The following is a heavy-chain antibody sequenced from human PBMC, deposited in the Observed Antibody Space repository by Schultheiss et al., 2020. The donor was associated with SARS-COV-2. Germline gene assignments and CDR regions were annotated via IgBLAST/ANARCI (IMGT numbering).Heavy chain of an antibody. J-gene: IGHJ4*02. CDR3: ARHDAWGRVDF. D-gene: IGHD7-27*01. CDR2: ISYDGSNK. V-gene: IGHV3-30*12. CDR1: GFTFSSYD. Sequence: GGSLRLSCAASGFTFSSYDMHWVRQAPGKGLEWVAVISYDGSNKYYADSVKGRFTISRDNSKNTLYLQMNSLRAEDTAVYYCARHDAWGRVDFWGQGTLVTVSS.